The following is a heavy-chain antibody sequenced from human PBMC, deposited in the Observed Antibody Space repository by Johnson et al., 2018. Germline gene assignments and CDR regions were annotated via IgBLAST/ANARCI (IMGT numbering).Heavy chain of an antibody. CDR1: GFIFSSHY. Sequence: VQLVQSGGGLVQXGGSLRLXCAASGFIFSSHYMNWVRQVPGKGLEWVANIKQDGSDKAYVDSVKGRFTISRDNGKNSLYLQMNSLRVEDTGVYYCARSPDSGNNIWCDPWGQGTLVTVSS. CDR3: ARSPDSGNNIWCDP. V-gene: IGHV3-7*01. D-gene: IGHD3-10*01. J-gene: IGHJ5*02. CDR2: IKQDGSDK.